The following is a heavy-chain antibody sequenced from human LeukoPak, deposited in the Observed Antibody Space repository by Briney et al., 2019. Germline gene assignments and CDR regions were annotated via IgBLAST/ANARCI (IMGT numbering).Heavy chain of an antibody. D-gene: IGHD3-10*01. J-gene: IGHJ4*02. CDR3: LTGGLWFGEPQPY. CDR1: GFTFSNAW. V-gene: IGHV3-15*01. CDR2: IKSKPDGGTI. Sequence: GGSLRLSCAASGFTFSNAWMHWVRQAPGKGLEWVGRIKSKPDGGTIDYAAPVEGRFTISRDDSKNTLYLQMNSLKTEDTAVYYCLTGGLWFGEPQPYWGQGTLVTVSS.